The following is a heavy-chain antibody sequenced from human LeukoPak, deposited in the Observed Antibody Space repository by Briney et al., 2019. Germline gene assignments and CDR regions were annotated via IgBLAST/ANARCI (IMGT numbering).Heavy chain of an antibody. Sequence: SVKVSCKASGGTFSSYAISWVRQAPGQGLEWMGGIIPIFGTANYAQKFQGRVTITADESTSTAYVELSSLRSEDTAAYYCAAKSERITIFGVVGYYYGMDVWGQGTTVTASS. CDR2: IIPIFGTA. D-gene: IGHD3-3*01. CDR1: GGTFSSYA. J-gene: IGHJ6*02. CDR3: AAKSERITIFGVVGYYYGMDV. V-gene: IGHV1-69*13.